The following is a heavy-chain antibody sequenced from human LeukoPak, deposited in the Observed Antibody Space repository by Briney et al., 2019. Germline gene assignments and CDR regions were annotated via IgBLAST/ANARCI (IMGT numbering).Heavy chain of an antibody. V-gene: IGHV3-30*03. CDR3: ATGSYYDVNGHLDY. CDR1: GFTFSSYG. D-gene: IGHD3-22*01. J-gene: IGHJ4*02. CDR2: VSYDEGKK. Sequence: PGGSLRLSCAASGFTFSSYGMHWVRQAPGKGLEWVAVVSYDEGKKYYADSVKGRFTISRDNPKNTLYLQMSSLRVEDTAVYYCATGSYYDVNGHLDYWGQGTLVTVSS.